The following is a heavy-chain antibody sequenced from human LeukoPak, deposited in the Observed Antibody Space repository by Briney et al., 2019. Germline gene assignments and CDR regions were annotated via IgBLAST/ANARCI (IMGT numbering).Heavy chain of an antibody. D-gene: IGHD2-2*01. J-gene: IGHJ4*02. Sequence: GASVKVSCKASGYTFTGYYMHWVRQAPGQGLEWMGWINPNSGGTNYAQKFQGWVTMTRDTSISTAYMELSRLRSDDTAVYYCARMGIVVVPAALDYWGQGTLVTVSS. CDR1: GYTFTGYY. V-gene: IGHV1-2*04. CDR3: ARMGIVVVPAALDY. CDR2: INPNSGGT.